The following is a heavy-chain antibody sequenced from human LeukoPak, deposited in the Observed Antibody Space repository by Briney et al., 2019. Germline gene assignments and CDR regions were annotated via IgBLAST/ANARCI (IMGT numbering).Heavy chain of an antibody. D-gene: IGHD2-2*01. CDR1: GGSFSGYY. CDR3: ARRGDCSSTSCSTDY. V-gene: IGHV4-34*01. J-gene: IGHJ4*02. Sequence: PSETLSLTCAVYGGSFSGYYWSWIRQPPGKGLEWIGEINHSGSTNYNPSLKSRVTISVDTSKNQFSLKLSSVTAADTAVYYCARRGDCSSTSCSTDYWGQGTLVTVSP. CDR2: INHSGST.